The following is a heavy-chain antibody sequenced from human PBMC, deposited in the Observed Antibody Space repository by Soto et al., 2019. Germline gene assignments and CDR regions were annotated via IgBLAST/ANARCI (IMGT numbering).Heavy chain of an antibody. CDR3: ARDGGEILTNLYYYSGMDV. Sequence: VQLQESGPGFVKPSETLSLTCTVSGASLSLVYWSWVRQSPGKGREWIGSIYYNGSATYNPTFRSRVTITSDTSTSQDSLGLTCVPAADTAVYYCARDGGEILTNLYYYSGMDVCGQATAVTVSS. CDR1: GASLSLVY. V-gene: IGHV4-59*01. D-gene: IGHD3-10*01. J-gene: IGHJ6*02. CDR2: IYYNGSA.